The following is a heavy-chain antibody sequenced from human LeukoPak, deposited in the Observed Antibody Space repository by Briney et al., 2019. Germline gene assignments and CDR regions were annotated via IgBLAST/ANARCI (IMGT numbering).Heavy chain of an antibody. CDR3: ARDKVPTRITMVREPIRTFYGMDV. D-gene: IGHD3-10*01. J-gene: IGHJ6*02. Sequence: GASVKVSCKASGYTFTSYGISWVRQAPGQGLEWMGWISAYNGNTNYAQKFQGRVTITADESTSTAYMELSSLRSEDTAVYYCARDKVPTRITMVREPIRTFYGMDVWGQGTTVTVSS. CDR2: ISAYNGNT. V-gene: IGHV1-18*01. CDR1: GYTFTSYG.